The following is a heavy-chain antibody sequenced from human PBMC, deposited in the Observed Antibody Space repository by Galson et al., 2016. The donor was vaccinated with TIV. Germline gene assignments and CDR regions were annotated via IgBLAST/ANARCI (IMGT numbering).Heavy chain of an antibody. CDR3: AAGGFCSNTDCYYGGFDS. J-gene: IGHJ4*02. CDR2: IFHSGNT. CDR1: GGSVSRGGYY. V-gene: IGHV4-31*03. Sequence: LSLTCNVSGGSVSRGGYYWSWIRQHPGRGLEWIGYIFHSGNTFYNPSLKSRVTISVDTSKNRFSLKLSPVTAADTAVYYCAAGGFCSNTDCYYGGFDSWGQGTLVTVSS. D-gene: IGHD2-21*02.